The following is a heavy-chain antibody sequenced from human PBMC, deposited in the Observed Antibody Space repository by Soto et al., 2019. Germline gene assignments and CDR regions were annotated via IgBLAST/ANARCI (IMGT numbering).Heavy chain of an antibody. Sequence: GGSLRLSCAASGFTFSSYVMHWVRQAPGKGLEWVAVIWYDGSNEYYEDSVEGRFTISRDNSKNTLYLQMNSLRAEDTAVYYCARLTTIDYYDSSGYYGSFDYWDQGALVTVSS. J-gene: IGHJ4*02. CDR2: IWYDGSNE. D-gene: IGHD3-22*01. CDR3: ARLTTIDYYDSSGYYGSFDY. CDR1: GFTFSSYV. V-gene: IGHV3-33*01.